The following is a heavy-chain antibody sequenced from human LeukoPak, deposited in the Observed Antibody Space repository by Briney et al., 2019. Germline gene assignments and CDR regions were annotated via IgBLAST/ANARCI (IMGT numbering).Heavy chain of an antibody. J-gene: IGHJ4*02. CDR3: ARAGVTMVRGVIIHSNNFDY. V-gene: IGHV3-7*03. D-gene: IGHD3-10*01. Sequence: GGSLRLSCAASGFTFSSYSMSWVRQAPGKGLEGVANIKQDGSEKYYVDSVKGRFTISRDNAKNSLYLQMNSLRAEDTAVYYCARAGVTMVRGVIIHSNNFDYWGQGTLVTVSS. CDR1: GFTFSSYS. CDR2: IKQDGSEK.